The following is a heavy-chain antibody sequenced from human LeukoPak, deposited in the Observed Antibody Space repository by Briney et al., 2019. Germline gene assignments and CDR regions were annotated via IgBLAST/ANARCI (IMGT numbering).Heavy chain of an antibody. CDR1: GDSLNTYA. D-gene: IGHD3-22*01. CDR3: ARAPHYSASSGYNWFHP. Sequence: GASVKVSCKASGDSLNTYAINWVRQAPGQGLEWMGRVIPVLNVPHYAQKFQDRVTITAETSSNTSYLELRSLTSDDTAIYYCARAPHYSASSGYNWFHPWGQGSLVTVSS. CDR2: VIPVLNVP. J-gene: IGHJ5*02. V-gene: IGHV1-69*04.